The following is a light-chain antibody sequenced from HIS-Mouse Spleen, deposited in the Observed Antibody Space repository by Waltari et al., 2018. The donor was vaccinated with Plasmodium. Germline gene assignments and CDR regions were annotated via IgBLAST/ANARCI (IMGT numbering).Light chain of an antibody. J-gene: IGLJ3*02. CDR3: YSAADNNLV. Sequence: SYELTQPSSVSVSPGQTARITCSGDVLAKKYARWFQQKPGQAPVLVIYKERERPSGIPERCPGSSSGTTVTLTISGAQVEDEADYYCYSAADNNLVFGGGTKLTVL. CDR2: KER. V-gene: IGLV3-27*01. CDR1: VLAKKY.